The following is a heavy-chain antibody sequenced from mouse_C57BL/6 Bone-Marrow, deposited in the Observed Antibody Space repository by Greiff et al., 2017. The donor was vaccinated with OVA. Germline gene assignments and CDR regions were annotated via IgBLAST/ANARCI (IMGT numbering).Heavy chain of an antibody. D-gene: IGHD2-4*01. CDR1: GFTFSSYT. J-gene: IGHJ2*01. Sequence: EVKLMESGGGLVKPGGSLKLSCAASGFTFSSYTMSWVRQTPEKRLEWVATISGGGGNTYYPDSVKGRFTISRDNAKNTLYLQMSSLRSEDTALYYCARHAYDYDGGNDYWGQGTTLTVSS. V-gene: IGHV5-9*01. CDR3: ARHAYDYDGGNDY. CDR2: ISGGGGNT.